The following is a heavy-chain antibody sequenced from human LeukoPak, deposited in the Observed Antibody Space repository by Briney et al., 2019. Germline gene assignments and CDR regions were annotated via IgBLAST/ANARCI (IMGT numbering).Heavy chain of an antibody. CDR2: IYYSGST. D-gene: IGHD1-14*01. CDR3: ARGNRSPSYFDY. CDR1: GGSISSGGYY. J-gene: IGHJ4*02. V-gene: IGHV4-31*02. Sequence: PSETLSLTCTVSGGSISSGGYYWSWIRQHPGKGLEWIGYIYYSGSTYYNPSLKSRVTISVDTSKNQFSLKLSSVTAADTAVYYCARGNRSPSYFDYWGQGTLVTVSS.